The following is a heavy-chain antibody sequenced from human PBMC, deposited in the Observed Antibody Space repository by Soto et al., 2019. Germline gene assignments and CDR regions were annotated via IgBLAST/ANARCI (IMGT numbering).Heavy chain of an antibody. J-gene: IGHJ4*02. CDR3: ARAPRPGIAAGTIDY. Sequence: QVQLVESGGGVVQPGRSLRLSCAASGFTFSSYGMHWVRQAPGKGLEWVAVIWYDGSNKYYADSVKGRFTISRDNSKNPLYLQMNSLRAEDTAVYYCARAPRPGIAAGTIDYWGQGTLVTVSS. CDR2: IWYDGSNK. CDR1: GFTFSSYG. D-gene: IGHD6-13*01. V-gene: IGHV3-33*01.